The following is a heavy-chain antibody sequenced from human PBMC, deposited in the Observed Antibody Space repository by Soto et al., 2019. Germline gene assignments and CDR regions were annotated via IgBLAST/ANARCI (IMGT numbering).Heavy chain of an antibody. V-gene: IGHV1-24*01. CDR3: ATKGIAAAGNRDAFDI. J-gene: IGHJ3*02. CDR1: GYTLTELS. CDR2: FDPGDGET. Sequence: ASVKVSCKVSGYTLTELSMHWVRQAPGKGLEWMGGFDPGDGETIYAQKFQGRVTMTEDTSTDTAYMELSSLRSEDTAVYYCATKGIAAAGNRDAFDIWGQGTMVTVSS. D-gene: IGHD6-13*01.